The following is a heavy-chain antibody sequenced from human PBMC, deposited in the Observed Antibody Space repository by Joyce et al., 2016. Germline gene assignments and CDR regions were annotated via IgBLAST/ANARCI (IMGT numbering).Heavy chain of an antibody. J-gene: IGHJ4*02. D-gene: IGHD3-22*01. V-gene: IGHV3-23*01. CDR3: ARHYASGYIY. Sequence: EVQLLESGGGLVQPGGSLRLSCAASGFTFIIYSMSWVRQAPGKGLEWVSTVSGGGATTYSADSVKGRFTISRDNSKNMLYLQMNSLRAEDTAIYYCARHYASGYIYWGQGTLVSVSS. CDR1: GFTFIIYS. CDR2: VSGGGATT.